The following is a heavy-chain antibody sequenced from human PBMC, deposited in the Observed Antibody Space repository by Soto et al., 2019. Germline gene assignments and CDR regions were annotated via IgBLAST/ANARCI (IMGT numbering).Heavy chain of an antibody. CDR1: GFTFSSYG. CDR2: ISYDGSNK. CDR3: PTTVTWIQLWSLDY. V-gene: IGHV3-30*03. Sequence: QVQLVESGGGVVQPGRSLRLSCAASGFTFSSYGMHWVRQAPGKGLEWVAVISYDGSNKYYADSVKGRFTISRDNSKIWLHLQMNSLRAEDTAVYYCPTTVTWIQLWSLDYWGQGTLVTVSS. J-gene: IGHJ4*02. D-gene: IGHD5-18*01.